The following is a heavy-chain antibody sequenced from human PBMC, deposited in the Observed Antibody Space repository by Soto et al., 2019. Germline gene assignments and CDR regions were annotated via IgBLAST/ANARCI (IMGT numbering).Heavy chain of an antibody. Sequence: EVQLVESGGGLVKPGGPLRLSCAASGFTFSSYAMHWVRQAPGKGLEYVSAISSNGGSTYYANSVKGRFTISRDNSKNTLYLQMGSLRAEDMAVYYCARAYYYGSGSSPTYYFDYWGQGTLVTVSS. CDR2: ISSNGGST. CDR3: ARAYYYGSGSSPTYYFDY. J-gene: IGHJ4*02. V-gene: IGHV3-64*01. D-gene: IGHD3-10*01. CDR1: GFTFSSYA.